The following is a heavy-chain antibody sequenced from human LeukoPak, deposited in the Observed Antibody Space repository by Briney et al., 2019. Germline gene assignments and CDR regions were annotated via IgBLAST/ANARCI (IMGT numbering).Heavy chain of an antibody. Sequence: ASVKVSCKASGYTFTGYYMHWVRQAPGQGLEWMGWINPNSSGTNYAQKFQGRVTMTRDTSISTAYMELSRLRSDDTAVYYCAHVIAVAGTTTDAFDIWGQGTMVTVSS. CDR2: INPNSSGT. CDR3: AHVIAVAGTTTDAFDI. J-gene: IGHJ3*02. D-gene: IGHD6-19*01. V-gene: IGHV1-2*02. CDR1: GYTFTGYY.